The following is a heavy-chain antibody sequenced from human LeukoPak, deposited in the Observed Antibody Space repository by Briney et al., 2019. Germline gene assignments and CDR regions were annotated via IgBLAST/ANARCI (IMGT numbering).Heavy chain of an antibody. CDR2: ISFHGTDT. D-gene: IGHD2/OR15-2a*01. CDR3: ERPRGPVTRISSFDM. J-gene: IGHJ3*02. V-gene: IGHV3-30*04. Sequence: PGGSLRLSCAASGFTFISYAIHCVRQAPGKGLEWVAVISFHGTDTFYADSVQGRFTISRDNSKNTLYLQMSSLRGDDTAVYYCERPRGPVTRISSFDMWGQGTMVPVSS. CDR1: GFTFISYA.